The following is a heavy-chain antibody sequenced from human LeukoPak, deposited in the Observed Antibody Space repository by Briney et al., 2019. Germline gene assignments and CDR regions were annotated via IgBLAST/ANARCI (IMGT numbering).Heavy chain of an antibody. CDR3: ARFPPRYGSGSYRSAVDY. Sequence: SETLSLTCTVSGGSIRSSYYYWGWIRQPPGKGLEWIGSIYDSGSTYYNPSLKSRVTISVDTSKNQFSLKLNSVTAADTAVYYCARFPPRYGSGSYRSAVDYWGQGTLVTVS. V-gene: IGHV4-39*01. CDR2: IYDSGST. J-gene: IGHJ4*02. CDR1: GGSIRSSYYY. D-gene: IGHD3-10*01.